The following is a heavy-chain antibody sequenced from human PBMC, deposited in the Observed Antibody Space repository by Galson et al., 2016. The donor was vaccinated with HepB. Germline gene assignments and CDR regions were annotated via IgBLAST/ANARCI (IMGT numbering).Heavy chain of an antibody. CDR2: ISYGGSNK. J-gene: IGHJ4*02. D-gene: IGHD6-19*01. V-gene: IGHV3-30*18. CDR3: AKRFSSGWYPAY. Sequence: SLRLSCAASGFTFSGFGMHWVRQAPDKGLEWVAVISYGGSNKYYADSVKGRFTIPRDNSKNTLYLQMNSLRAGDTAVYYCAKRFSSGWYPAYWGQGTLVTVSS. CDR1: GFTFSGFG.